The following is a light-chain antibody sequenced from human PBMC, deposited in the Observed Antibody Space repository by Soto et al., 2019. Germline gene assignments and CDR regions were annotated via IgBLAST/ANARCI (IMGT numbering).Light chain of an antibody. CDR2: AAS. J-gene: IGKJ4*01. CDR3: QQSYNPPLT. CDR1: QSISSY. V-gene: IGKV1-39*01. Sequence: DIQMTQSPSSLSASVGDRVTITCRASQSISSYLNWYQQKPGKAPKLLIYAASSLQSGVPSRSSGSGSGTHFTLTISSLQPEDFATYHCQQSYNPPLTFGGGTKVEI.